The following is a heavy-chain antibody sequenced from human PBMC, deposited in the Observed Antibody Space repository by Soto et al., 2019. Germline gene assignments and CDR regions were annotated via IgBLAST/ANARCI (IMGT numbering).Heavy chain of an antibody. CDR1: GGSFSGYY. J-gene: IGHJ5*02. Sequence: QVQLQQWGAGLLKPSETLSLTCAVYGGSFSGYYWSWIRQPPGKGLEWIGEINHSGSTNYNPSLRSRVPISVDTSTSHFSRKLSSVTAADTAVYYCARGEADIVVVVAATTGGNWFDPWGQGTLVTVSS. CDR3: ARGEADIVVVVAATTGGNWFDP. D-gene: IGHD2-15*01. V-gene: IGHV4-34*01. CDR2: INHSGST.